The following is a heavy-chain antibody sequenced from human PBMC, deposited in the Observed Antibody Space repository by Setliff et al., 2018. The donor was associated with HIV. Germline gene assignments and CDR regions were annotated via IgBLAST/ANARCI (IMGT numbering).Heavy chain of an antibody. CDR3: APGEGVASTYYHD. CDR2: VYSNGNT. D-gene: IGHD3-3*01. CDR1: GGSISGHY. V-gene: IGHV4-59*11. J-gene: IGHJ4*01. Sequence: SETLSLTCTVSGGSISGHYWSWIRQTPGKGLEWIGYVYSNGNTDYNPSLKSRVTISVDTSKNQFSLKLPSVTAADTAVYYCAPGEGVASTYYHDWGQGTQVTVSS.